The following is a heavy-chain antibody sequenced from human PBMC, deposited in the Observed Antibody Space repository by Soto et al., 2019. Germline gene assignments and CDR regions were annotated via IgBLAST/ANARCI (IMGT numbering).Heavy chain of an antibody. Sequence: ASVKVSCKASGYTFTSYAMHWVRQAPGQRLEWMGWINAGNGNTKYSQKFQGRVTITRDTSASTAHMELSSLRSEDTAVYYCARDRTVLRAYCSSTSCYTGDYYYGMDVWGQGTTVTVSS. CDR3: ARDRTVLRAYCSSTSCYTGDYYYGMDV. CDR1: GYTFTSYA. J-gene: IGHJ6*02. D-gene: IGHD2-2*02. V-gene: IGHV1-3*01. CDR2: INAGNGNT.